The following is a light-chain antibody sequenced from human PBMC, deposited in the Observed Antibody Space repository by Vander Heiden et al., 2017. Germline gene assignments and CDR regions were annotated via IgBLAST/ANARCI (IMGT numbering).Light chain of an antibody. J-gene: IGLJ2*01. CDR2: GNN. CDR1: SSDIGTNT. Sequence: QSVLTQPPSASGTPGQWLSISCSGSSSDIGTNTVNGYQQLPGTAPKLLIFGNNQRPSGVPDRFSGSKSGTSASLAISGLQSEDDADYYCAAWDDSLKTVVFGGGTKVTVL. CDR3: AAWDDSLKTVV. V-gene: IGLV1-44*01.